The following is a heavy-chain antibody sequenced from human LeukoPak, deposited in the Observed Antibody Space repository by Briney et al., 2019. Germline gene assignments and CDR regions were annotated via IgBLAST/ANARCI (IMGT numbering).Heavy chain of an antibody. CDR3: ATEWSAGF. CDR1: GFTSSGYG. V-gene: IGHV3-30*03. J-gene: IGHJ4*02. Sequence: GRSLRLSRAASGFTSSGYGMHWVRQAPGKGLEWVALISDDGSNKYYADSLKGRFTISRDNSKNTLYLQMNSLRAEDTAVYYCATEWSAGFWGQGTLVTVSS. D-gene: IGHD3-3*01. CDR2: ISDDGSNK.